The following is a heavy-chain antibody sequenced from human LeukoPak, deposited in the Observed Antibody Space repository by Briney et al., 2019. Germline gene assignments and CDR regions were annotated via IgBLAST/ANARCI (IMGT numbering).Heavy chain of an antibody. CDR3: ARDRLSLYGLDY. J-gene: IGHJ4*02. V-gene: IGHV1-8*01. Sequence: GASVKVSCKASGYTFTSYDINWVRQATGQGLEWMGWMNPNSGNTGYAQKFQGRVTMTRNTSISTAYMELSSLRSEDTAVYYCARDRLSLYGLDYWGQGTLVTVSS. CDR1: GYTFTSYD. D-gene: IGHD3-16*02. CDR2: MNPNSGNT.